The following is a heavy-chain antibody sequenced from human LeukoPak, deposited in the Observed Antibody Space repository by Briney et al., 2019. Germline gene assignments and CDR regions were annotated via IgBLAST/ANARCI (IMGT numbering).Heavy chain of an antibody. CDR2: ISASNGYT. D-gene: IGHD1-26*01. V-gene: IGHV1-18*01. CDR1: GYSFINYG. J-gene: IGHJ4*02. Sequence: ASVKVSCKASGYSFINYGISWVRQAPGQGLEWMGWISASNGYTVYAEGLQGRVTLTTDTSSTTAYMELRSLRPDDTAIYYCARAPPGFTVGPGDYWGQGSLVTVSS. CDR3: ARAPPGFTVGPGDY.